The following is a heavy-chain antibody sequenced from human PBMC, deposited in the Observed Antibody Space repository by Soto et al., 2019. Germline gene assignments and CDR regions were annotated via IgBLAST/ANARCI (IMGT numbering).Heavy chain of an antibody. V-gene: IGHV4-4*07. CDR3: ASGSIVYRYYGLDV. J-gene: IGHJ6*02. CDR2: IFTSGNT. Sequence: SETLSLTCTVSGGSMNDYYWSWIRQPAGKGLEWIGRIFTSGNTNYNPSLRSRLTMSVDTSTNQVSLRLTSVTAADTAVYYCASGSIVYRYYGLDVWGQGTTVTVSS. D-gene: IGHD2-2*01. CDR1: GGSMNDYY.